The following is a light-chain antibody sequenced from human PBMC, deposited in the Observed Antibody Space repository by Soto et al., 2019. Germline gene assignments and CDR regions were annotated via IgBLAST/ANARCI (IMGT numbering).Light chain of an antibody. J-gene: IGLJ1*01. CDR1: SSDVGGYNY. Sequence: QSALTQPASVSGSPGQSIIISCTGTSSDVGGYNYVSWYQQHPGKAPKLMIYEVTNRPSGVSNRFSGSKSRNTASLTISGLQAEDEADYYCSSYTRSSTLVFGTGTKVTVL. CDR3: SSYTRSSTLV. V-gene: IGLV2-14*01. CDR2: EVT.